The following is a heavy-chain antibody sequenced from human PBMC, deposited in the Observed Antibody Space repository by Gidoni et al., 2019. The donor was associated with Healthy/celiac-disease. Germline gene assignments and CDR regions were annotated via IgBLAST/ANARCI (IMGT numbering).Heavy chain of an antibody. V-gene: IGHV3-15*07. D-gene: IGHD3-10*01. Sequence: EVQLVESGGGLVKPGGSLRLSCAASGFTFSNAWMNWVRQAPGKGLEWVGRIKSKTDGGTTDYAAPVKGRFTISRDDSKNTLYLQMNSLKTEDTAVYYCTTAKILLLWFGEFRHWGQGTLVTVSS. CDR2: IKSKTDGGTT. J-gene: IGHJ1*01. CDR1: GFTFSNAW. CDR3: TTAKILLLWFGEFRH.